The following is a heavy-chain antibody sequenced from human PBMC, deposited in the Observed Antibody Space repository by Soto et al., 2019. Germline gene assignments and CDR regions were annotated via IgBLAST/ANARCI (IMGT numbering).Heavy chain of an antibody. CDR1: GYTFTSYG. D-gene: IGHD2-15*01. Sequence: ASVKVSCKASGYTFTSYGISWVRQAPGQGLEWMGWISAYNGNTNYARKLQGRVTMTTDPSTSTAYMELRSLRSDDKAVYYCARDTLYCSGGSCYSGSFDYWGQGTLVTVSS. J-gene: IGHJ4*02. CDR2: ISAYNGNT. CDR3: ARDTLYCSGGSCYSGSFDY. V-gene: IGHV1-18*01.